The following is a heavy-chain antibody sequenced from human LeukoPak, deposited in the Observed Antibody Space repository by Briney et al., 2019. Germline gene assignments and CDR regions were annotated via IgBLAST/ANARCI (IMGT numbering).Heavy chain of an antibody. CDR1: GFTFTNYW. CDR3: ARLREIPVFGVVTKSTSYFDY. V-gene: IGHV3-7*01. J-gene: IGHJ4*02. Sequence: GGSLRLSCAASGFTFTNYWMSWVRQAPGKGLELVANIKQDRSEKYYVDSVKGRFTISRDNAKSSLYLQMNSLRAEDTAVYYCARLREIPVFGVVTKSTSYFDYWGQGTLVTVSS. CDR2: IKQDRSEK. D-gene: IGHD3-3*01.